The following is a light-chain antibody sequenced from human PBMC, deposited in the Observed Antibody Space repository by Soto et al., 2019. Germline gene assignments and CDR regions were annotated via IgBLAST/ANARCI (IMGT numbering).Light chain of an antibody. Sequence: QSVLTQPPSVSGAPGQRVTISCTRSSSNIGAGYDVHWYQQLPGTDPKLLLYGNSNRPSGVPDRFSGSKSGTSASLAITGLQAEDEADYYCQSYDSSLSGVVFGGGTKLTVL. CDR1: SSNIGAGYD. V-gene: IGLV1-40*01. CDR2: GNS. J-gene: IGLJ2*01. CDR3: QSYDSSLSGVV.